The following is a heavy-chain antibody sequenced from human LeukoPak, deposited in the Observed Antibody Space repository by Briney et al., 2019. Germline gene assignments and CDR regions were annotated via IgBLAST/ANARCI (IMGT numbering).Heavy chain of an antibody. CDR2: ISAYNGNT. J-gene: IGHJ4*02. CDR3: ASCAYYGDYEDY. CDR1: GYTFTSYG. D-gene: IGHD4-17*01. Sequence: ASVKVSCKASGYTFTSYGISWVRQAPGQGLEWMGWISAYNGNTNYAQKLQGRVTMTRDTSTSTVYMELSSLRSEDTAVYYCASCAYYGDYEDYWGQGTLVTVSS. V-gene: IGHV1-18*01.